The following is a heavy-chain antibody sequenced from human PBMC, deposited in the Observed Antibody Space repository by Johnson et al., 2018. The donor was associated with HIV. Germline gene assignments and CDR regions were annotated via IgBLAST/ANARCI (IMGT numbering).Heavy chain of an antibody. J-gene: IGHJ3*02. D-gene: IGHD2-15*01. CDR2: MSYDGNSK. CDR3: SKDVLCLGYCSGGGCWEDAFDI. V-gene: IGHV3-30*18. CDR1: GFTFSSYG. Sequence: VQLVESGGGVVQPGRSLRLSCAASGFTFSSYGMHWVRQAPGKGLEWVAVMSYDGNSKFYADSVKGRFTISRDNSKNTLYLQMNSLRAEDTAVYYCSKDVLCLGYCSGGGCWEDAFDIWGQVTKVTVSS.